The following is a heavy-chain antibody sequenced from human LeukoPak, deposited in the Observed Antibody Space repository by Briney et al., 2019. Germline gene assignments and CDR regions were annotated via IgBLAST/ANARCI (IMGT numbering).Heavy chain of an antibody. D-gene: IGHD2-21*02. CDR1: GFTFTSSA. Sequence: GTSVKVSCKASGFTFTSSAMQWVRQARGQRLEWIGWIVVGSGNTNYAQKFQERVTITRDMSTSTAYMELSSLRSEDTAVYYCAGSCGDCYQPYDAFDIWGQGTMVTVSS. CDR3: AGSCGDCYQPYDAFDI. CDR2: IVVGSGNT. J-gene: IGHJ3*02. V-gene: IGHV1-58*02.